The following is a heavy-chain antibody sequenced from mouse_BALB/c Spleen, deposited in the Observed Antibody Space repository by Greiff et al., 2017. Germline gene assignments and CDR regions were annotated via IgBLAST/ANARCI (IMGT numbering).Heavy chain of an antibody. D-gene: IGHD2-4*01. CDR2: IDPANCNT. V-gene: IGHV14-3*02. CDR1: GFNIKDTY. J-gene: IGHJ2*01. Sequence: VHVKQSGAELVKPGASVKLSCTASGFNIKDTYMHWVKQRPEQGLEWIGRIDPANCNTKYDPKFQGKATITADTSSNTAYLQLSSLTSEDTAVYYCARGGLLRLFDYWGQGTTLTVSS. CDR3: ARGGLLRLFDY.